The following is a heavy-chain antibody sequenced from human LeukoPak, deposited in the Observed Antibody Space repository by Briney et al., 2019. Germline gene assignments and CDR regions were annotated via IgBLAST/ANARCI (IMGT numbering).Heavy chain of an antibody. D-gene: IGHD3-22*01. CDR3: VRESEYYFDHSASFDY. J-gene: IGHJ4*02. CDR2: MSSDGNAM. CDR1: GFTFTAYL. Sequence: PGGSLRLSCAASGFTFTAYLIRWVRQAPGKGLEWVAVMSSDGNAMFYADSVKGRFTISRDNSKNTLYLQMNSLRAEDTAVYYCVRESEYYFDHSASFDYWGQGTLVTVSS. V-gene: IGHV3-30-3*01.